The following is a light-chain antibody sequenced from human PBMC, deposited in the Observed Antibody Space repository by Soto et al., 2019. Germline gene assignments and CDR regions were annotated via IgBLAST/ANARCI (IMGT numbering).Light chain of an antibody. CDR1: SSDVGGYNY. CDR3: SSYTSSSTLV. CDR2: EVS. J-gene: IGLJ2*01. Sequence: QSALTQPASVSGSPGQSNTISCTGTSSDVGGYNYVSWYQQHPGKAPKLMIYEVSNRPSRVSNRFSGSKSGNTASLTISGLQAEDEADYYCSSYTSSSTLVFGGGTKVTVL. V-gene: IGLV2-14*01.